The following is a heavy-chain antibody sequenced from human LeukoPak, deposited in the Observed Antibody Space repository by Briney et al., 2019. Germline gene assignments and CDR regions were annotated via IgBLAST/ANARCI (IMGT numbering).Heavy chain of an antibody. CDR1: GGTFSSYA. V-gene: IGHV1-69*13. CDR3: ARGITMVRGVHYYYYYMDV. D-gene: IGHD3-10*01. J-gene: IGHJ6*03. CDR2: IIPIFGTA. Sequence: GASVKVSCKASGGTFSSYAISWVRQAPGQGLEWMGGIIPIFGTAHYAQKFQGRVTITADESTSTAYMELSSLRSEDTAVYYCARGITMVRGVHYYYYYMDVWGKGTTVTISS.